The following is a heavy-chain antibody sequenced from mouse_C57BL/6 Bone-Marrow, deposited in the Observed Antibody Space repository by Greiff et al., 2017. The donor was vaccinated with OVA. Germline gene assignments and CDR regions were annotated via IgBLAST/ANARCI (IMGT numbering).Heavy chain of an antibody. CDR2: ISSGSSTI. CDR1: GFTFSDYG. CDR3: ARGFITTVGYAMDY. Sequence: VQLKESGGGLVKPGGSLKLSCAASGFTFSDYGMHWVRQAPEKGLEWVAYISSGSSTIYYADTVKGRFTISRDNAKNTLFLQMTSLRSEDTAMYYCARGFITTVGYAMDYWGQGTSVTVSS. V-gene: IGHV5-17*01. J-gene: IGHJ4*01. D-gene: IGHD1-1*01.